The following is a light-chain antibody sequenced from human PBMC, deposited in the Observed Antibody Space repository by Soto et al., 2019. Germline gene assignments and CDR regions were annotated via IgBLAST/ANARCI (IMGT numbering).Light chain of an antibody. V-gene: IGKV3D-15*01. CDR3: QQYNSYPWT. CDR1: QSVYSY. CDR2: GAS. J-gene: IGKJ1*01. Sequence: EVVLTQSPATLSLSPGERSTLSCRASQSVYSYLAWYQQKPGQAPRLLIFGASIRVTGIPDRFIGSGSGTHFTLTISSLQPDDFATYYCQQYNSYPWTFGQGTKVDIK.